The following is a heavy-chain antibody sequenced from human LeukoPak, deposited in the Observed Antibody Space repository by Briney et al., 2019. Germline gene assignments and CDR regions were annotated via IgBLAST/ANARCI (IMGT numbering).Heavy chain of an antibody. CDR3: ARGGSGWLSYYYYMDV. CDR1: GGAISSYY. CDR2: IYYSGST. D-gene: IGHD6-19*01. V-gene: IGHV4-59*01. Sequence: SETLSLTCTVSGGAISSYYLSWIRQPPGKGLEWIGYIYYSGSTNYNPSLKRRVTISVDTSKNQFSLKLSSVTAADTAVYYCARGGSGWLSYYYYMDVWGKGTTVTVSS. J-gene: IGHJ6*03.